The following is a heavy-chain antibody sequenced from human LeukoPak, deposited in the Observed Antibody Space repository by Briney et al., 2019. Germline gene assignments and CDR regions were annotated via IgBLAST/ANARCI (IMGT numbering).Heavy chain of an antibody. CDR1: GFAFNNYG. J-gene: IGHJ3*02. CDR2: ISSSAI. CDR3: AIIGCYRGVCDFDI. D-gene: IGHD2-21*01. V-gene: IGHV3-48*01. Sequence: GGPLRLSCETSGFAFNNYGMNWVRQTPGRGLEWVSYISSSAILYADAVKGRFTISRDNARNSLFLQMNSLRAEDTAVYYCAIIGCYRGVCDFDIWGHGTMVTVSS.